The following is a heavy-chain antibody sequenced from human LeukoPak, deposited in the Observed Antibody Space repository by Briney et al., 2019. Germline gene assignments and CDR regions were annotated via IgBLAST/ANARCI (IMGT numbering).Heavy chain of an antibody. V-gene: IGHV1-2*02. D-gene: IGHD3-3*01. CDR3: ARVMSGYSDAFDI. Sequence: ASVKVSCKASGYTFTDYYMHWVRQAPGQGLEWMGWINPNSGGTNYAQKFQGRVTMTRDTSISTAYMELSRLRSDDTAVYYCARVMSGYSDAFDIWGQGTMVTVSS. J-gene: IGHJ3*02. CDR1: GYTFTDYY. CDR2: INPNSGGT.